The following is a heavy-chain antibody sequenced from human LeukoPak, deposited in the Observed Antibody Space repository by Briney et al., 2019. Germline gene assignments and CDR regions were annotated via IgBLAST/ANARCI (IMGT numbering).Heavy chain of an antibody. V-gene: IGHV3-21*01. J-gene: IGHJ4*02. CDR3: ATGGYSYVLLDY. Sequence: GGSLRLSRAASGFTFSSYSMNWVRQAPGKGLEWVSSISSSSSYIYYADSVKGRFTISRDNAKNSLYLQMNSLRAEDTAVYYCATGGYSYVLLDYWGQGTLVTVSS. D-gene: IGHD5-18*01. CDR1: GFTFSSYS. CDR2: ISSSSSYI.